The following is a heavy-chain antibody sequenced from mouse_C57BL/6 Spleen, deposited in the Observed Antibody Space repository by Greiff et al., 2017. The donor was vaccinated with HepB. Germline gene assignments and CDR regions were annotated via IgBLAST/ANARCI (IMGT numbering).Heavy chain of an antibody. CDR2: INPGSGGT. V-gene: IGHV1-54*01. D-gene: IGHD2-5*01. CDR1: GYAFTNYL. Sequence: VQLQQSGAELVRPGTSVKVSCKASGYAFTNYLIEWVKQRPGQGLEWIGVINPGSGGTNYNEKFKGKATLTADKSSSTAYMQLSSLTSEDSAVYFCARRASYYSNYVGFAYWGQGTLVTVSA. CDR3: ARRASYYSNYVGFAY. J-gene: IGHJ3*01.